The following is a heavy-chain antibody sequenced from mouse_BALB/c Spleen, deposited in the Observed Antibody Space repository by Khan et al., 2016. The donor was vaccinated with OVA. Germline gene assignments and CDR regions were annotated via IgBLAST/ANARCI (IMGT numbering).Heavy chain of an antibody. V-gene: IGHV2-6-4*01. CDR2: IWGGGGT. D-gene: IGHD2-14*01. CDR3: ARAYYRSDGYYAMDY. J-gene: IGHJ4*01. Sequence: QVQLKQSGPGLVAPSQSLSITCTVSGFSLSRYNILWVRQPPGKGLEWLGMIWGGGGTDYNSTLKSRLSISKDNSKSQVFLKMNSLQTDDSAMYYCARAYYRSDGYYAMDYWGQGTSVTVSS. CDR1: GFSLSRYN.